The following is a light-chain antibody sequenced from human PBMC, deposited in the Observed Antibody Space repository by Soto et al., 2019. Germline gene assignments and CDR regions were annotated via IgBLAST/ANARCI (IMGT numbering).Light chain of an antibody. CDR3: QQRSNWPPYT. V-gene: IGKV3-11*01. CDR2: DAS. J-gene: IGKJ2*01. Sequence: EIVLTQSPATLSLSPGERATLSCRARQSVSSYLAWYQQKPGQAPRLLTYDASNRATGTPARFSGSGSGTDFTLTISSLEPEDFAVYYCQQRSNWPPYTFGQGTQLEIK. CDR1: QSVSSY.